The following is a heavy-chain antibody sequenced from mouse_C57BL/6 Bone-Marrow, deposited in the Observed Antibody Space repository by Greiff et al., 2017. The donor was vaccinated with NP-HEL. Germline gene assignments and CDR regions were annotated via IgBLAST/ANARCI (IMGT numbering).Heavy chain of an antibody. Sequence: QVQLQQSGAELVRPGTSVKLSCKASGYTFTSYWMHWVKQRPGQGLEWIGVIDPSDSYTNYNQKFKGKATLTVDTSSSTAYMQLSSLTSEDSAVYYCARSATMVTTAYWGQGTLVTVSA. V-gene: IGHV1-59*01. CDR1: GYTFTSYW. J-gene: IGHJ3*01. D-gene: IGHD2-2*01. CDR3: ARSATMVTTAY. CDR2: IDPSDSYT.